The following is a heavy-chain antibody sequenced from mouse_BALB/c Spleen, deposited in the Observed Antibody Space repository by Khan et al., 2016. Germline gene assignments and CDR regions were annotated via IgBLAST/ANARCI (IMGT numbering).Heavy chain of an antibody. CDR3: ARKTTYYFDY. CDR1: GFTLSSYA. Sequence: EVELVESGGGLVKPGGSLKLSCAASGFTLSSYAMSWVRQTPEKRLEWVATISSGGSYTYYPDSVKGRFTLSRDNAKNTLYLQMSSLRSEDTAMYYCARKTTYYFDYWGQGTTLTVSS. V-gene: IGHV5-9-3*01. CDR2: ISSGGSYT. D-gene: IGHD2-12*01. J-gene: IGHJ2*01.